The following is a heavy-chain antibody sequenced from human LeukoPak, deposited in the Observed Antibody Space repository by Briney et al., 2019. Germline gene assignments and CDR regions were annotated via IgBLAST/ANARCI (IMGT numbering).Heavy chain of an antibody. CDR2: IWYDGSNK. CDR1: GFTFSSYG. Sequence: GGSLRLSCAASGFTFSSYGMHWVRQAPGKGLEWVAVIWYDGSNKYYADSVKGRFTISRDNSKNTLYLQMNSLRAEDTAVYYCAKNSEIPAPFDPRGQGTLVPGSS. V-gene: IGHV3-33*06. D-gene: IGHD1-14*01. CDR3: AKNSEIPAPFDP. J-gene: IGHJ5*02.